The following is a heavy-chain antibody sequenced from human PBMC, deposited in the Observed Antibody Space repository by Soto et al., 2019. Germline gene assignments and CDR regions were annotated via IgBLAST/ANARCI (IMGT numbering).Heavy chain of an antibody. CDR2: FYTGRST. V-gene: IGHV3-53*01. Sequence: EVHLVESGGGLIQPGGSLRLSCAASGLSVTNNYMSWVRQRPGKGLGWVSFFYTGRSTNYATSVEGRFTISRDDSKNTIYFQMNSLRAEDTAVYYCVASSSSYYFEYWGHGTLVTVSS. CDR1: GLSVTNNY. J-gene: IGHJ4*01. CDR3: VASSSSYYFEY.